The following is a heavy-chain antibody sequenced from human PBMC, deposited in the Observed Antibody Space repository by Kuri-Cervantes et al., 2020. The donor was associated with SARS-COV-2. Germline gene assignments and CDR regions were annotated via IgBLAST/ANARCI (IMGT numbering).Heavy chain of an antibody. CDR2: INHSGST. J-gene: IGHJ3*02. Sequence: SETLSLTCTVSGGSINSHIHYWSWIRQPPGKGLEWIGEINHSGSTNYNPSLKSRVTVSVDTSKNQFSLKLSSVTAADTAVYYCARRAAAGRSGAFDIWGQGTMVTVSS. CDR3: ARRAAAGRSGAFDI. D-gene: IGHD6-13*01. CDR1: GGSINSHIHY. V-gene: IGHV4-39*07.